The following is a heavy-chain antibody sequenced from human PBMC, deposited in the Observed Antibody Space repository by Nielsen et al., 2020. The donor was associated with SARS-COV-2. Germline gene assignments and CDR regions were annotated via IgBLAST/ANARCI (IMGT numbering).Heavy chain of an antibody. CDR2: IYYSGST. Sequence: SETLSLTCTVSGGSISSSSYYWGWIRQPPGKGLEWIGSIYYSGSTYYNPSLKSRVTISVDTSKNQFSLKLSSVTAADTAVYYCARGYYYDSSGYQLDVWGQGTTVTVSS. D-gene: IGHD3-22*01. CDR1: GGSISSSSYY. CDR3: ARGYYYDSSGYQLDV. J-gene: IGHJ6*02. V-gene: IGHV4-39*07.